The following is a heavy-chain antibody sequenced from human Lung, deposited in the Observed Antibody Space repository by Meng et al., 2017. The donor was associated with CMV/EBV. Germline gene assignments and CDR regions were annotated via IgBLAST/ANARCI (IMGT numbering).Heavy chain of an antibody. CDR3: AKGVKYFDFYYFDN. V-gene: IGHV3-9*01. CDR1: GFTFDDYV. D-gene: IGHD3-9*01. Sequence: SXKISCAAPGFTFDDYVMHWVRQAPGKGLEWVSGISWNSGSIHYADSAKGRFTISRDNAKNSLYLQMDSLRAEDTALYYCAKGVKYFDFYYFDNWGQGTXVTVYS. CDR2: ISWNSGSI. J-gene: IGHJ4*02.